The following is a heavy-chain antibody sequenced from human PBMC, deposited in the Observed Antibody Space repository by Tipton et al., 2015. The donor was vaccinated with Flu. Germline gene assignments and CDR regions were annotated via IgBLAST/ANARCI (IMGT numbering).Heavy chain of an antibody. Sequence: TLSLTCTVSGGSFSNYYWSWIRQPPGKGLEWVGYISYSGSTNYNPALKSRVTISVGSSKNQFSLKLTSVTAADTAVYYCGRDSCEDGPCFSTRPGDYWGQGILVTVSS. V-gene: IGHV4-59*12. CDR3: GRDSCEDGPCFSTRPGDY. J-gene: IGHJ4*02. CDR2: ISYSGST. D-gene: IGHD2-2*01. CDR1: GGSFSNYY.